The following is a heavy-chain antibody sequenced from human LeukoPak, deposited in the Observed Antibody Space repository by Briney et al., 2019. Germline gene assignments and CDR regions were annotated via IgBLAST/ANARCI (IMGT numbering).Heavy chain of an antibody. CDR1: GFTFSSYG. V-gene: IGHV3-30*18. Sequence: GRSLRLSCAASGFTFSSYGMHWVRQAPGKGLEWVAVISYDGSNKYYADSVKGRFTISRDNSKNTLYLQMNSLRAEDTAVYYCAKVYYGFSFDYWGQGTLVTVSS. J-gene: IGHJ4*02. D-gene: IGHD3-3*01. CDR3: AKVYYGFSFDY. CDR2: ISYDGSNK.